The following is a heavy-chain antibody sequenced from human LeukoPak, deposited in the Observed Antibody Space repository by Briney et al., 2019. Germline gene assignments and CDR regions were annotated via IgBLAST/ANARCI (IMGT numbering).Heavy chain of an antibody. D-gene: IGHD3-10*01. Sequence: ASVKVSCKASGYTFTGYYMHWVRQAPGQGLEWMGWINPNSGGTNYAQKFQGRGTMTRDTSISTAYMELSRLRSDDTAVYYCARSMVRGVMGTYNWFDPWGQGTLVTVSS. CDR2: INPNSGGT. CDR1: GYTFTGYY. V-gene: IGHV1-2*02. J-gene: IGHJ5*02. CDR3: ARSMVRGVMGTYNWFDP.